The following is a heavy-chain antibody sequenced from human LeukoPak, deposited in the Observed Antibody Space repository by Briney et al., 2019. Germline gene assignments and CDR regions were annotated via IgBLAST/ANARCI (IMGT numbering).Heavy chain of an antibody. Sequence: SVKVSCKASGGTFSSYAISWVRQAPGQGLEWMGGIIPIFGTANYAQKFQGRVTITADESTSTAYMELSSLRSEDTAVYYCARDEEVATTTPPGYWGQGTLVTVSS. V-gene: IGHV1-69*13. J-gene: IGHJ4*02. CDR2: IIPIFGTA. CDR1: GGTFSSYA. CDR3: ARDEEVATTTPPGY. D-gene: IGHD5-24*01.